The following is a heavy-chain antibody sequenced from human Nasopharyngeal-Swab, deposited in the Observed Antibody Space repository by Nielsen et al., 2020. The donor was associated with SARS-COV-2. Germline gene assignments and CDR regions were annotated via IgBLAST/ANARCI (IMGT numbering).Heavy chain of an antibody. CDR2: INTNTGSP. V-gene: IGHV7-4-1*02. J-gene: IGHJ4*02. CDR1: GYTFTTHA. Sequence: ASVKVSCKASGYTFTTHAMNWVRQAPGQGLEWMGWINTNTGSPRYAQGFTGRFVFSLDTSVSTAYLQISSLKAEDTAVYYCARSNCSSTSCYAFWGQGTLVTVSS. CDR3: ARSNCSSTSCYAF. D-gene: IGHD2-2*01.